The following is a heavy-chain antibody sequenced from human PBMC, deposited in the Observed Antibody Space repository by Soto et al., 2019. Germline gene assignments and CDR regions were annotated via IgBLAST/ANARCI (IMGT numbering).Heavy chain of an antibody. CDR3: ARDLFWSGYAYYYYYGMDV. V-gene: IGHV4-38-2*02. Sequence: SETLSLTCAVSGYSISSGYYWGWIRQPPGKGLEWIGSIYHSGSTYYNPSLKSRVTISVDASKNQFSLKLSSVTAADTAVYYCARDLFWSGYAYYYYYGMDVWGQGTAVTVSS. J-gene: IGHJ6*02. D-gene: IGHD3-3*01. CDR2: IYHSGST. CDR1: GYSISSGYY.